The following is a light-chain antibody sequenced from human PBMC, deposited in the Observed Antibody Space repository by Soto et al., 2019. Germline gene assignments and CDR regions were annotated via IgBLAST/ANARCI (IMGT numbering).Light chain of an antibody. CDR3: QQYGSSPRT. J-gene: IGKJ1*01. V-gene: IGKV3-20*01. Sequence: EIVLTQSPGTLSLSPGERSTLSCRHSQSIRSNYVAWYQQKPGQGPRLLIYGASSRATGIPDRFSGSGSGTDFTLIISRLEPEDFAMYYCQQYGSSPRTFGQGTKVDIK. CDR1: QSIRSNY. CDR2: GAS.